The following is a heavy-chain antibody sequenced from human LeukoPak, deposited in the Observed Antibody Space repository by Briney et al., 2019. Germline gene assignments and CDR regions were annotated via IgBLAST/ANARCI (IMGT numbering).Heavy chain of an antibody. CDR2: IYYSGST. J-gene: IGHJ4*02. D-gene: IGHD6-19*01. CDR3: AREITSVAGTVGLDY. Sequence: SETLSLTCTVSGDSISSYYCSWIRQPPGKGLEWIGYIYYSGSTSYNPSLKSRVTISVDTSRNQFSLKLSSVTAADTAVYFCAREITSVAGTVGLDYWGQGTLVTVSS. CDR1: GDSISSYY. V-gene: IGHV4-59*01.